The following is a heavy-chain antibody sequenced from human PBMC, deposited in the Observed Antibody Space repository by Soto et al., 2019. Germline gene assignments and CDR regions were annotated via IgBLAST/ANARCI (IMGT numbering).Heavy chain of an antibody. V-gene: IGHV3-66*01. CDR2: IYSGGGT. CDR3: AREPGSYCSSSSCPSDL. CDR1: GFTVSANY. D-gene: IGHD2-2*01. Sequence: EVQLVESGGGLVQPGGSLRLSCAASGFTVSANYMSWVRQAPGKGLEWVSAIYSGGGTYYADSVKDRFTVSRDNSKNTXYHQMHSLRAEDTAVYYCAREPGSYCSSSSCPSDLWGRGTLVTVSS. J-gene: IGHJ2*01.